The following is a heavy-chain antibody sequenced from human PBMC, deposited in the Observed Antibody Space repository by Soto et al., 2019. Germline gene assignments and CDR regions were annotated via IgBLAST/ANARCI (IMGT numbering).Heavy chain of an antibody. Sequence: QVQLVQSGAEVKKPGASVKVSCKVSGYTLTELSMHWVRQAPGKGLEWMGGFDPEDGETIYAQKFQSRVTMTEDTSTDTAFMELGSLGSEDTAVYYCAADQADTATPSWFDPWGQGTLVTVSS. J-gene: IGHJ5*02. D-gene: IGHD5-18*01. CDR2: FDPEDGET. CDR1: GYTLTELS. V-gene: IGHV1-24*01. CDR3: AADQADTATPSWFDP.